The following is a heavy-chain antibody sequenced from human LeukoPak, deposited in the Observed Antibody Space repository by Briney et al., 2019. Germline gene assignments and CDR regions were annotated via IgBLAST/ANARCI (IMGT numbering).Heavy chain of an antibody. D-gene: IGHD2-2*01. J-gene: IGHJ3*02. CDR2: IYTSGST. CDR1: GGSISSGSYY. Sequence: SQTLSLTCTVSGGSISSGSYYWSWIRQPAGKGLEWIGRIYTSGSTNYNPSLKSRVTISVDTSKNQLSLKLSSVTAADTAVYYCARAPDCSSTSCYPGSDAFDIWGQGTMVTVSS. CDR3: ARAPDCSSTSCYPGSDAFDI. V-gene: IGHV4-61*02.